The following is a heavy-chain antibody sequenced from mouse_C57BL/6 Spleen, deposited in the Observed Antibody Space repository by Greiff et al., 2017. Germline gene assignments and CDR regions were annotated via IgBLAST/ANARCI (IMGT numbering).Heavy chain of an antibody. Sequence: VHLVESGPGLVAPSQSLSITCTVSGFSLTSYGVDWVRQPPGKGLEWLGVIWGGGSTNYNSALMSRLSISKDNSKSQVFLKMNRLQTYDTAMYYCAKHGYGSSSWFAYWGQGTLVTVSA. CDR3: AKHGYGSSSWFAY. J-gene: IGHJ3*01. CDR1: GFSLTSYG. V-gene: IGHV2-9*01. D-gene: IGHD1-1*01. CDR2: IWGGGST.